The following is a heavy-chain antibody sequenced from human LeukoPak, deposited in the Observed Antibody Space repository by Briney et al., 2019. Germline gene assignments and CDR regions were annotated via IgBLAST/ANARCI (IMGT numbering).Heavy chain of an antibody. CDR2: INHSGST. V-gene: IGHV4-34*01. CDR1: GVSFSGYY. D-gene: IGHD3-10*01. Sequence: SETLSLTCAVYGVSFSGYYWSWIRQPPGKGLEWIGEINHSGSTNYNPSLKSRVTISVDTSKNQFSLKLSSVTAADTAVYYCARGGESFADYWGQGTLVTVSS. CDR3: ARGGESFADY. J-gene: IGHJ4*02.